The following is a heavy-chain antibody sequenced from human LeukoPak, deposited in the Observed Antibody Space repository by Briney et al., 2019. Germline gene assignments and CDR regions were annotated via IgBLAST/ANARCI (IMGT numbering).Heavy chain of an antibody. J-gene: IGHJ5*02. V-gene: IGHV1-69*05. Sequence: GSSVKASCKASGGTFSSYAVSWVRQAPGQGLEWMGGIVPIFGTEDYAQKFQDRVTITMDESASTAYMDLSSLRSDDTAVYYCARGTVTDNWFDPWGQGTLVTVSS. CDR2: IVPIFGTE. CDR1: GGTFSSYA. D-gene: IGHD4-11*01. CDR3: ARGTVTDNWFDP.